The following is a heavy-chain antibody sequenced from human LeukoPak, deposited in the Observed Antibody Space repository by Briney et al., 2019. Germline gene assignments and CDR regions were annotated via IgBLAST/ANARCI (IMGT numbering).Heavy chain of an antibody. D-gene: IGHD2-8*01. J-gene: IGHJ1*01. CDR2: IHTSGST. CDR1: GGSISSGSYY. V-gene: IGHV4-61*02. CDR3: AREDGQH. Sequence: SQTLSLTCTVSGGSISSGSYYWSWIRQPAGKGLEWIGRIHTSGSTNYNPSLKSRVTISVDTSKNQFSLKLSSVTAADTAVYYCAREDGQHWGQGTLVTVSS.